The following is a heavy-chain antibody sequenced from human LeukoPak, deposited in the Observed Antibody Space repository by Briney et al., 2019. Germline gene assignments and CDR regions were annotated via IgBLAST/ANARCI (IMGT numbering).Heavy chain of an antibody. CDR3: ARHVDTAMVTIDY. J-gene: IGHJ4*02. D-gene: IGHD5-18*01. CDR1: GGSISSYY. Sequence: SETLSLTYTVSGGSISSYYWSWIRQPPGKGLEWTGYIYYSGSTNYNPSLKSRVTISVDTSKNQFSLKLSSVTAADTAVYYCARHVDTAMVTIDYWGQGTLVTVSS. CDR2: IYYSGST. V-gene: IGHV4-59*01.